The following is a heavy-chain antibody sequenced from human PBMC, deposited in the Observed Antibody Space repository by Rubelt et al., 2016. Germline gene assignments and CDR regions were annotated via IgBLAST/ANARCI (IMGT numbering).Heavy chain of an antibody. CDR2: IVVGSGNT. J-gene: IGHJ4*02. D-gene: IGHD3-16*01. CDR1: GFTFTSSA. Sequence: QMQLVQSGPEVKKPGTSVKVSCKASGFTFTSSAVQWVRQARGQRLEWIGWIVVGSGNTNYAQKFQERVTITSDMSTCTSYLDLSPLLSEYTAVYYCAADVWGFNDYWAQGTLVTVSS. CDR3: AADVWGFNDY. V-gene: IGHV1-58*01.